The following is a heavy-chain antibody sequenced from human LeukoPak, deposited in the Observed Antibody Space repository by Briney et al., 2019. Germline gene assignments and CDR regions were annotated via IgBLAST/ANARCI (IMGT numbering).Heavy chain of an antibody. CDR1: GGSISSGGYY. J-gene: IGHJ2*01. V-gene: IGHV4-31*03. D-gene: IGHD3-22*01. CDR3: ARGDSSGYYRYWYFDL. Sequence: PSETLSLTCTVSGGSISSGGYYWSWIRQHLGKGLEWIGYIYYSGSTYYNPSLKSRVTISVDTSKNQFSLKLSSVTAADTAVYYCARGDSSGYYRYWYFDLWGRGTLVTVSS. CDR2: IYYSGST.